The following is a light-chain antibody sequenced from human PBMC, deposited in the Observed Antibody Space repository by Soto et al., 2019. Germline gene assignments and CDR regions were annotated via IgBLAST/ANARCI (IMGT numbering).Light chain of an antibody. Sequence: NFMLTQPHSVSESPGKTVTISCTGSSGNIASNYVQWYQQRPGSAPTTVIYEDNHRPSGVPDRFSGSIDSSSNSASLTISGLKTEDEADYYCQSYDSSSVVFGGGTKLTVL. V-gene: IGLV6-57*02. CDR1: SGNIASNY. CDR3: QSYDSSSVV. J-gene: IGLJ2*01. CDR2: EDN.